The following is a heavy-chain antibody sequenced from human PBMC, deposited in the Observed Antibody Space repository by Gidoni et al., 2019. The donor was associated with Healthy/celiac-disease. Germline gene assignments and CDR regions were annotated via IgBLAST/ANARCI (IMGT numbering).Heavy chain of an antibody. V-gene: IGHV4-61*01. D-gene: IGHD1-7*01. J-gene: IGHJ5*02. CDR2: LHYRGST. CDR3: ARDGPPGRITGTTSPPRSQNWFDP. Sequence: QVQLQESGPGLVKPSETLSLTCTVSGGSVSSGSYYCSWIRQPPGKGLEWIGYLHYRGSTNYNPSLKSRVTISVDTSKNQFSLKLSSVTAADTAVYYCARDGPPGRITGTTSPPRSQNWFDPWGQGTLVTVSS. CDR1: GGSVSSGSYY.